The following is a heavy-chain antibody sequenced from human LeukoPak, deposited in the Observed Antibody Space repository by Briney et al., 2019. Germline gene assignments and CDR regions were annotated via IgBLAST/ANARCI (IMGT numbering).Heavy chain of an antibody. J-gene: IGHJ2*01. Sequence: SETLSHTCAVYGGSFSGYYWSWIRQPPGKGREWIGEINHSGSTNYNPSLKSRVTISVDTSKNQFSLKLSSVTAADTAVYYCARESTVTRYFDLWGRGTLVTVSS. CDR3: ARESTVTRYFDL. D-gene: IGHD4-17*01. CDR2: INHSGST. V-gene: IGHV4-34*01. CDR1: GGSFSGYY.